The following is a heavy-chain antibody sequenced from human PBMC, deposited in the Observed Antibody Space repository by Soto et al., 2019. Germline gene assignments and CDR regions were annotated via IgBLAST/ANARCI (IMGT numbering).Heavy chain of an antibody. Sequence: QVQLVQSGAEVKKPGSSVKVSCKASGGTFSSYSISWVRQAPGQGLEWMGGIIPIFGTANYAQKFQGRVTITADESTSTAYMVLSSLRSEDTAVYYCAIEYSSSPPYYPIGYWGQGTLVTVSS. D-gene: IGHD6-6*01. CDR2: IIPIFGTA. CDR3: AIEYSSSPPYYPIGY. CDR1: GGTFSSYS. V-gene: IGHV1-69*01. J-gene: IGHJ4*02.